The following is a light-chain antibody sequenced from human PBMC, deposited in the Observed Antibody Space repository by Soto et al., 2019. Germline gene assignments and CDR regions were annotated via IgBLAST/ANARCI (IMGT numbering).Light chain of an antibody. CDR2: EVS. Sequence: QSALTQPASVSGSPGQSITISCTGTNSDVGGYKYVSWYQQYPDKAPKLMIYEVSNRPSGVSNRFSGSKSGNTASLTISGLQAEDEADYYCSSYTSSSTYVFGTGTKVTVL. J-gene: IGLJ1*01. CDR1: NSDVGGYKY. V-gene: IGLV2-14*01. CDR3: SSYTSSSTYV.